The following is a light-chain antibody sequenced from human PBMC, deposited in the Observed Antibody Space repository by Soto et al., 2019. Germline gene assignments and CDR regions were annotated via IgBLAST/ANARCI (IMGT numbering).Light chain of an antibody. V-gene: IGKV1-8*01. CDR1: QGISSY. CDR2: SAS. J-gene: IGKJ2*01. Sequence: AIRMTQSPSSLSASTGDRVTITCRASQGISSYLAWYQQKPGTAPRVLIHSASTLQSGVPSRFSGRGSGTDFTLTISSLQPEDFTSYYCQQSYGIPYTFGQGTKVDIK. CDR3: QQSYGIPYT.